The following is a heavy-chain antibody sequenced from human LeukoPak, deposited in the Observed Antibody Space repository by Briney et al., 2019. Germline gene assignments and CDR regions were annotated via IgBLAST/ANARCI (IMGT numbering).Heavy chain of an antibody. CDR2: IYPGDSDT. CDR3: ARRKAAAAATTAFDI. D-gene: IGHD6-13*01. V-gene: IGHV5-51*01. Sequence: GESLKISCKGSEYSFTSYWIGWVRQMPGKGLEWMGIIYPGDSDTRYSPSFQGQVTISADKSISTAYLQWSSLKAPDTAIYYCARRKAAAAATTAFDIWGQGTMVTVSS. J-gene: IGHJ3*02. CDR1: EYSFTSYW.